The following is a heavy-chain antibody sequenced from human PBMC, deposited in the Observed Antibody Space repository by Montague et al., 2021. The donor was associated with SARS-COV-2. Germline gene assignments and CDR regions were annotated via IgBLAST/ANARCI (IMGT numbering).Heavy chain of an antibody. D-gene: IGHD3-22*01. CDR3: ARVPDYYDSSGYYFDAFDI. CDR1: GGSFSGYY. CDR2: INHSGSI. V-gene: IGHV4-34*01. Sequence: SETRSLTCAVYGGSFSGYYWGWIRQPPGKGLEWIGEINHSGSINYNPSLKSRVTISVDTSKNQFSLKLSSVTAAGTAVYYCARVPDYYDSSGYYFDAFDIWGQGTMVTVSS. J-gene: IGHJ3*02.